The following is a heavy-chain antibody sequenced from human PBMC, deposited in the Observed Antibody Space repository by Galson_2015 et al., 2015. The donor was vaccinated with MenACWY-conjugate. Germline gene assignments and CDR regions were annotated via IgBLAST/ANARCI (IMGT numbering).Heavy chain of an antibody. D-gene: IGHD2-15*01. CDR3: ARYRTSCIGGFCHSTTDY. CDR2: ISGYNGNT. J-gene: IGHJ4*02. V-gene: IGHV1-18*01. CDR1: GYTFISNG. Sequence: SVKVSCKASGYTFISNGVTWVRRAPGQGLEWMGWISGYNGNTNYAQKFQGRVTMTKDTSTSTAYMDLRSLRSDDTAVYYCARYRTSCIGGFCHSTTDYWGQGTLVTVSS.